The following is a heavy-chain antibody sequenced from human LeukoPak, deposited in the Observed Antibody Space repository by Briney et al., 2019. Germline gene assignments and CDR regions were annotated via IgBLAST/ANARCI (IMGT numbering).Heavy chain of an antibody. CDR2: IFDSGST. V-gene: IGHV4-38-2*02. D-gene: IGHD1-26*01. J-gene: IGHJ4*02. CDR3: AREGRAKWSYPYYFDY. CDR1: GYSISSGYY. Sequence: KPSETLSLTCAVSGYSISSGYYWGWIRQPPGKGLEWIGSIFDSGSTYYNPSLKSRVTISVDTSKNQFSLKLSSVTAADTAVYYCAREGRAKWSYPYYFDYWGQGTLVTVSS.